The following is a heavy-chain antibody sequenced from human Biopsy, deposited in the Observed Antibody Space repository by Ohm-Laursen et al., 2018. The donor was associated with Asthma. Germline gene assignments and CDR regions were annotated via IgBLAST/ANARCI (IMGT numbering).Heavy chain of an antibody. Sequence: SVKVSCKAPGGTFSNFAISWVRQAPGQGLEWLGGIMTVFGTTNYAQKFQGRVTITADESTSTAYMEVTSLRSGDTTIYYCARCQVGYSSGWSLLLKKIYYSGMDVWGQGTAVTVSS. CDR2: IMTVFGTT. V-gene: IGHV1-69*13. J-gene: IGHJ6*02. CDR3: ARCQVGYSSGWSLLLKKIYYSGMDV. CDR1: GGTFSNFA. D-gene: IGHD6-19*01.